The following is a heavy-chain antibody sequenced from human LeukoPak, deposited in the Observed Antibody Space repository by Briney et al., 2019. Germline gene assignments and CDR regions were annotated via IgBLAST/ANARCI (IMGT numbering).Heavy chain of an antibody. CDR1: GGSISSSNW. CDR2: IYHSGST. V-gene: IGHV4-4*02. Sequence: SETLSLTCAVSGGSISSSNWWSWVRQPPGKGLEWIGEIYHSGSTNYNPSLKSRVTISVDKSKNQFSLKLSSVTAADTAVYYCAGKTSGSYYEIDYWGQGTLVTVSS. J-gene: IGHJ4*02. D-gene: IGHD1-26*01. CDR3: AGKTSGSYYEIDY.